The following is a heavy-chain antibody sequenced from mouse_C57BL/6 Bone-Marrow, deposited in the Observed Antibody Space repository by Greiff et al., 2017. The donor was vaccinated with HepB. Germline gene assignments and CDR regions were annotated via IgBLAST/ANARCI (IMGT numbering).Heavy chain of an antibody. CDR1: GFTFSSYG. CDR3: ARRYSNVEDY. V-gene: IGHV5-6*01. Sequence: EVQLVESGGDLVKPGGSLKLSCAASGFTFSSYGMSWVRQTPDKRLEWVATISSGGSYTYYPDSVKGRFTISRDNAKNTLYLQMSSLKSEDTAMYYCARRYSNVEDYWGQGTTLTVSS. D-gene: IGHD2-5*01. J-gene: IGHJ2*01. CDR2: ISSGGSYT.